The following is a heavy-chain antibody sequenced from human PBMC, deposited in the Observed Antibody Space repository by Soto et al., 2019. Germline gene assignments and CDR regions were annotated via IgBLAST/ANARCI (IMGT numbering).Heavy chain of an antibody. CDR1: GFTFSSYA. CDR3: AKDLGIAAAGFYGMDV. V-gene: IGHV3-23*01. D-gene: IGHD6-13*01. J-gene: IGHJ6*02. CDR2: ISGSGGST. Sequence: PGGSLRLSCAASGFTFSSYAMSWVRQAPGKGLEWVSAISGSGGSTYYADSVKGRFTISRDNSKNTLYLQMNSLRAEDTAVYYCAKDLGIAAAGFYGMDVWGQGTTVTVS.